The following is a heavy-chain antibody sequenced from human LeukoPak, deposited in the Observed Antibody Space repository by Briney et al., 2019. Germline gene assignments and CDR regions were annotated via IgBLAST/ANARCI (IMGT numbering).Heavy chain of an antibody. J-gene: IGHJ4*02. CDR1: GGSTSSGGYS. CDR2: IYYSGST. V-gene: IGHV4-30-4*07. D-gene: IGHD3-3*01. Sequence: TLSLTCAVSGGSTSSGGYSWSWIRQPPGKGLEWIGYIYYSGSTYYNPSLRSRVTISLDTSKNQFSLKLSSVTAADTAVYYCARDYDFWSGLYNWGQGTLVTVSS. CDR3: ARDYDFWSGLYN.